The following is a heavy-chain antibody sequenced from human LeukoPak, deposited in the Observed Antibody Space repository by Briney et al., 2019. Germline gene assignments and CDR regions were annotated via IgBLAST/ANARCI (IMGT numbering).Heavy chain of an antibody. CDR3: ARDVPDY. D-gene: IGHD3-10*02. V-gene: IGHV3-48*02. CDR2: ISSGTTTI. CDR1: GFTFSNYG. J-gene: IGHJ4*02. Sequence: PGGSLRLSCAASGFTFSNYGMNWVRQAPAKGLEWVSYISSGTTTIIYADSVKGRFTISRDNAKNSLYLQMNSLRDEDTAVYYCARDVPDYWGQGTLVTVSS.